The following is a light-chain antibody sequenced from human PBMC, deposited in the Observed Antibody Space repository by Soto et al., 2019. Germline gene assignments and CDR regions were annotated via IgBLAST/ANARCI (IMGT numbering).Light chain of an antibody. CDR2: EGS. V-gene: IGLV2-14*02. Sequence: QSVLTQPASVSGSPGQSITTSCTGTSSDVGSYNLVSWYQQYPGKAPKLLIYEGSKRPSGVSDRFSGSKSGNTASLTISGLQTEDEADYYCCSYASGSTPYVFGNGTKVTVL. J-gene: IGLJ1*01. CDR3: CSYASGSTPYV. CDR1: SSDVGSYNL.